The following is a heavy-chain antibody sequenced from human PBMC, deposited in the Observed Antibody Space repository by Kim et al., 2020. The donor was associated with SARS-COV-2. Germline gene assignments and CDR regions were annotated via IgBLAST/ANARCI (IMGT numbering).Heavy chain of an antibody. CDR3: TREYSSSSERHY. J-gene: IGHJ4*02. D-gene: IGHD6-6*01. V-gene: IGHV3-49*03. Sequence: GGSLRLSCTASGFTFGGYAMRWFRQAPGKGLEWVGFIRSKAYGGKTEYAVYVKGRFTISRDDSKSIAYLQMNSLKTEDTAVYYCTREYSSSSERHYWGQGTLVTVSS. CDR1: GFTFGGYA. CDR2: IRSKAYGGKT.